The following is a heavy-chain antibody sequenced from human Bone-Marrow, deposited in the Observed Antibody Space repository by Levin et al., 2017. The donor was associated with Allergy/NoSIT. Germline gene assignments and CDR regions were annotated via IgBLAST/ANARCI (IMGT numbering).Heavy chain of an antibody. V-gene: IGHV4-4*07. D-gene: IGHD3-3*01. CDR3: VTRYYGLWSGHYVDGMDV. CDR1: DDSSSTYY. CDR2: IYSSGST. Sequence: PSETLSLKCTVSDDSSSTYYWSWMRQPAGKGLEWIGRIYSSGSTNYNPSLKSRVTMSVDTSKNQFSLNLRSVTAADTAVYYCVTRYYGLWSGHYVDGMDVWGQGTTVTVSS. J-gene: IGHJ6*02.